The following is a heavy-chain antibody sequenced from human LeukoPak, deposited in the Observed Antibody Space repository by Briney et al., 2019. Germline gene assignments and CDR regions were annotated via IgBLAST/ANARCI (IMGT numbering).Heavy chain of an antibody. CDR2: IYYSGST. J-gene: IGHJ6*03. V-gene: IGHV4-59*01. CDR1: GGSISSYY. CDR3: ARGPYCSSTSCPLYYYYMDV. Sequence: PSETLSLTCTVSGGSISSYYWSWIRQPPGKGLEWIGYIYYSGSTNYNPSLKSRVTISVDTSKNQFSLKLSSVTAADTAVYYCARGPYCSSTSCPLYYYYMDVWGKGTTVTVSS. D-gene: IGHD2-2*01.